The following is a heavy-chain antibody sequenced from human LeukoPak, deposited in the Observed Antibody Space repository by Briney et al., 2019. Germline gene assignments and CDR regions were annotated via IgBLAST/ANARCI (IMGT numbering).Heavy chain of an antibody. J-gene: IGHJ4*02. CDR1: GGSISSSSYY. CDR3: ARHETVTTDFDY. Sequence: SETLSLTCTVSGGSISSSSYYWGWIRQPPGKGLEWIGSIYYSGSTYYNPSLKSRVTISADTSKNQFSLKLSSVTAADTAVYYCARHETVTTDFDYWGQGTLVTVSS. V-gene: IGHV4-39*07. CDR2: IYYSGST. D-gene: IGHD4-17*01.